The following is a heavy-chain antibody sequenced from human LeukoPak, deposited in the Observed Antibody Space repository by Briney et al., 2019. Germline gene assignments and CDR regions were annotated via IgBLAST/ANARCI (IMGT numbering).Heavy chain of an antibody. CDR1: GFTFNTYN. V-gene: IGHV3-48*02. D-gene: IGHD4-17*01. J-gene: IGHJ3*02. CDR2: ISSSSSTM. Sequence: PGGSLRLSCAASGFTFNTYNMNWVRQAPGKGLEWVAYISSSSSTMYYADSAKGRFTISRDNAKNSLFLQMNSLRDEDTAVYYCARNQQYHLFNYGGNSGALDIWGQGTMVTVSS. CDR3: ARNQQYHLFNYGGNSGALDI.